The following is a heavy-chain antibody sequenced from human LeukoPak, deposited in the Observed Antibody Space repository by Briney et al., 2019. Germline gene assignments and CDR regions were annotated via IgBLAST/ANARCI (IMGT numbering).Heavy chain of an antibody. CDR1: GFTFSSYS. CDR3: ARAPFLSGSYYGQLFDY. Sequence: GGSLRLSCAASGFTFSSYSMNWVRQAPGKGLEWVSSISSSSSYIYYADSVKGRFTISRDNAKNSLYLQMNSLRAEDTAVYYCARAPFLSGSYYGQLFDYWGQGTLVTVSS. V-gene: IGHV3-21*01. CDR2: ISSSSSYI. J-gene: IGHJ4*02. D-gene: IGHD1-26*01.